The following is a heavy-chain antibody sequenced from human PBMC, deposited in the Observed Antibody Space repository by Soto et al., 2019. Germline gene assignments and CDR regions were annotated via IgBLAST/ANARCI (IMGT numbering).Heavy chain of an antibody. V-gene: IGHV4-59*01. CDR2: IYYSGST. CDR1: GGSISSYY. D-gene: IGHD2-15*01. CDR3: ARGDGGYWDY. J-gene: IGHJ4*02. Sequence: SETLSLTCTVSGGSISSYYWSWIRQPPGKGLGWIGYIYYSGSTNYNPSLKSRVTISVDTSKNQFSLKLSSVTAADTAVYYCARGDGGYWDYWGQGTLVTVSS.